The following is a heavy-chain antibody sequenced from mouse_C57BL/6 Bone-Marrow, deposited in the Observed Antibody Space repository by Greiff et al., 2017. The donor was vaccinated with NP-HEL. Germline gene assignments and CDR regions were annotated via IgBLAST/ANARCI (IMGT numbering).Heavy chain of an antibody. V-gene: IGHV1-64*01. CDR2: IHPNSGST. CDR1: GYTFTSYW. CDR3: ARIHNGRRAY. D-gene: IGHD6-1*01. Sequence: QVQLQQPGAELVKPGASVKLSCKASGYTFTSYWLHWVKQRPGQGLEWIGMIHPNSGSTKYNEKFKSKATLTVDKSSSTAYMQLIRLTSEDSAVDDSARIHNGRRAYWGQGTLVTVSA. J-gene: IGHJ3*01.